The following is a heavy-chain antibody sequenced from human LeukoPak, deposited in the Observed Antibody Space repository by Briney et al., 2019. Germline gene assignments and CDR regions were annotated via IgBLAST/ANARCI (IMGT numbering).Heavy chain of an antibody. CDR3: ARDPYSGLFDY. CDR2: ISGSSSYI. D-gene: IGHD4-11*01. Sequence: PGGSLRLSCAASGFTFSSYSMNWVRQAPGKGLEWVSSISGSSSYIYYADSVKGRFTISRDNAKNSLYLQMNSLRAEDTAVYYCARDPYSGLFDYWGQGTLVTVSS. V-gene: IGHV3-21*01. J-gene: IGHJ4*02. CDR1: GFTFSSYS.